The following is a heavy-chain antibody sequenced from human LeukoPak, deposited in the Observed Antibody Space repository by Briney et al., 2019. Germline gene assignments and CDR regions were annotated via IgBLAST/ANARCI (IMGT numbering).Heavy chain of an antibody. V-gene: IGHV3-23*01. CDR2: ISDRGDKT. CDR1: GFTFSNYA. D-gene: IGHD3-10*01. CDR3: AKDWSCDY. J-gene: IGHJ4*02. Sequence: GGSLRLSCAASGFTFSNYAMTWVRQVPGKGLEWVSAISDRGDKTHYADSVKGRFIISRDNSKNTLSLQMNSLGAGDTAIYNCAKDWSCDYWGQGTLVTVSS.